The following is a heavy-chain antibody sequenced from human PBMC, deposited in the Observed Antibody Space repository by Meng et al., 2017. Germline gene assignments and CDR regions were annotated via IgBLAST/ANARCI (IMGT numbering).Heavy chain of an antibody. D-gene: IGHD1-26*01. Sequence: GESLKISCAASGFTFSGSVMHWVRQASGKGLEWVGRIKTKANSYATTYAASVKGSFTISRDDSKNTAYLQMNSLKSEDMAVYYCTSRRGLGADDAFDIWGQGTKVTVSS. CDR2: IKTKANSYAT. CDR3: TSRRGLGADDAFDI. CDR1: GFTFSGSV. V-gene: IGHV3-73*01. J-gene: IGHJ3*02.